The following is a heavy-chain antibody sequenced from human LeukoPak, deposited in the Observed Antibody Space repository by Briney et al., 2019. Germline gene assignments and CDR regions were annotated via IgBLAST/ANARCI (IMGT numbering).Heavy chain of an antibody. J-gene: IGHJ4*02. CDR1: GFIFSNYA. D-gene: IGHD4-11*01. CDR3: AKDLDWGYRYGNYPAGFHS. CDR2: LWYDGSSK. Sequence: GGSLRLSCAASGFIFSNYAMHWVRQAPGKGLEWVAVLWYDGSSKLYADSVKGRFNISRDNSKNTLFLQMNSLRAEDTAVYYCAKDLDWGYRYGNYPAGFHSWGQGTLVTVSS. V-gene: IGHV3-33*06.